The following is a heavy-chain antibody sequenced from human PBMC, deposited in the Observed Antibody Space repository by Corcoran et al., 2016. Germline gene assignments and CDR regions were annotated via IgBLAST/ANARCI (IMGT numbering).Heavy chain of an antibody. CDR2: TYYRSEWIN. J-gene: IGHJ4*02. CDR3: AREPHRRGFDV. V-gene: IGHV6-1*01. Sequence: QVQLQQSGLGLVKPSQTLSLTCAISGDIVSNNRVTWNWFRQPPSRGLEWLGRTYYRSEWINEYATSVKSRIIVSPDTSTNRFSLQLSSLTPEDTAVYYCAREPHRRGFDVWGRGTLVTVSS. D-gene: IGHD3-16*01. CDR1: GDIVSNNRVT.